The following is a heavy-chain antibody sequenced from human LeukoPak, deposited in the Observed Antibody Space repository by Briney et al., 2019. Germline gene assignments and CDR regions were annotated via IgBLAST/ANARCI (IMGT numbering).Heavy chain of an antibody. V-gene: IGHV3-30*02. J-gene: IGHJ4*02. Sequence: GGSLRLSCAASGFSFSSFGMHWVRQAPGKGLEWVAFVRYDGNNKYYADSVKGRFTISRDNSKSTLYLQMDSLRAEGTAVYYCAKDTAAAKYYFDYGGQGTLVTVSS. CDR3: AKDTAAAKYYFDY. CDR2: VRYDGNNK. D-gene: IGHD6-13*01. CDR1: GFSFSSFG.